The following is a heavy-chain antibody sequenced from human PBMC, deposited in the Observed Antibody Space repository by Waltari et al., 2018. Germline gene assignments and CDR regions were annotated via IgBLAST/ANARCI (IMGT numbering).Heavy chain of an antibody. CDR2: IYTSGST. D-gene: IGHD4-4*01. J-gene: IGHJ6*02. Sequence: QVQLQESGPGLVKPSQTLSLTCTVSGGSISSGSYYWSWIRQPAGKGLEWIGRIYTSGSTNSNPSLKSRVTISVDTSKNQFSLKLSSVTAADTAVYYCARVPVTTMFTYYYYYGMDVWGQGTTVTVSS. CDR3: ARVPVTTMFTYYYYYGMDV. V-gene: IGHV4-61*02. CDR1: GGSISSGSYY.